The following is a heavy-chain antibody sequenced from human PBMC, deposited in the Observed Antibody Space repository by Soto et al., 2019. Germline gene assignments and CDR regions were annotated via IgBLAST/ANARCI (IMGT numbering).Heavy chain of an antibody. Sequence: QVQLQESGPGLVKPSGTLSLTCAVSGGXXXXXXXXXXVRXPXXXXXEWSGEIYHSGSPNYNPSLKSRVSXXXDKXKXXFSXRLSXVXAAXTAXYYCARDPGAVAGTSLFGWGQGTLVTVSS. CDR3: ARDPGAVAGTSLFG. D-gene: IGHD6-19*01. CDR1: GGXXXXXXX. CDR2: IYHSGSP. J-gene: IGHJ4*02. V-gene: IGHV4-4*02.